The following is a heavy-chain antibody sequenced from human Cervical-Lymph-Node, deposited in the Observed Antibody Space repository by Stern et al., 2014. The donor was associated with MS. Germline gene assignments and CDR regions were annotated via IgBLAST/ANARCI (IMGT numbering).Heavy chain of an antibody. V-gene: IGHV1-69*01. CDR2: ITPLFGTT. J-gene: IGHJ4*02. D-gene: IGHD6-13*01. CDR1: GGSFSTFD. Sequence: QLVQSGAEVKKPESSVKVSCKASGGSFSTFDIGWVRQAPGQGLEWLGGITPLFGTTNYAQNFQGRVTFTADESTSTFYMDLASLRSEDTAVYYCARHQGGIAANWGQGTLVTVSS. CDR3: ARHQGGIAAN.